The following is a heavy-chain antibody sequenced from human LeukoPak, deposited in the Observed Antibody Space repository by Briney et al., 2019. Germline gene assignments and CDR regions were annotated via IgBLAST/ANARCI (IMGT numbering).Heavy chain of an antibody. D-gene: IGHD6-13*01. J-gene: IGHJ3*02. CDR3: ARDTYSSSWSHDAFDI. CDR2: ISAYNGNT. CDR1: GYTFTSYG. V-gene: IGHV1-18*01. Sequence: GASVKVSCKASGYTFTSYGISWVRQAPGQGLEWMGWISAYNGNTNYAQKLQGRVTMTTDTSTSTAYMELRSLRSDDTAVYYRARDTYSSSWSHDAFDIWGQGTMVTVSS.